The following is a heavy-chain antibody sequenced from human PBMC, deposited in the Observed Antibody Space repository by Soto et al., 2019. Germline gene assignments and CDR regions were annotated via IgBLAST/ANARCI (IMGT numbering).Heavy chain of an antibody. J-gene: IGHJ6*02. D-gene: IGHD6-13*01. V-gene: IGHV1-46*03. CDR2: INPSGGST. CDR3: AKGPPRDNGYSNRLYHPIHYYLRMGL. CDR1: GYTFTSYY. Sequence: QVQLVQSGAEVKKPGASVKVSCKASGYTFTSYYMHWVRQAPGQGLEWMGIINPSGGSTSYAQKFQGRVTMTRDTSTSTIYMELGSLRSEDTGRYYRAKGPPRDNGYSNRLYHPIHYYLRMGLWGQGTTVTVSS.